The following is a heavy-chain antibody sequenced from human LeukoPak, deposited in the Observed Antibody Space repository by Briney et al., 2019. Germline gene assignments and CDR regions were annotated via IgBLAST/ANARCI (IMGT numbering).Heavy chain of an antibody. D-gene: IGHD6-13*01. Sequence: SETLSLTCTVSGCSISSSSYYWRWIRQPPGKGLEWIGSIYYSGSTYNNPALKSRVTISVNTSKNQFSRKLRSGAAAATAGYYCGRGGGDSSCSTDWFDPWGQGTLVTVSS. V-gene: IGHV4-39*07. CDR2: IYYSGST. J-gene: IGHJ5*02. CDR1: GCSISSSSYY. CDR3: GRGGGDSSCSTDWFDP.